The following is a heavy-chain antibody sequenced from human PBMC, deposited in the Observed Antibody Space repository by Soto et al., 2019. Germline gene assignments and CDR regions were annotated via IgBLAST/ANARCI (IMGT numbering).Heavy chain of an antibody. J-gene: IGHJ4*02. CDR1: GGSVSSGNSY. D-gene: IGHD3-16*01. CDR2: IYYGGSA. Sequence: QVQLQESGPGLVKPSETLSLTCTVSGGSVSSGNSYWSWIRQPPGKGLEWIGFIYYGGSANYNPSLKSRVTISADTSKNQFSLKLTSVTAADTAVYYCARRGDSFYPAFGYWGQGTLVTVSP. V-gene: IGHV4-61*01. CDR3: ARRGDSFYPAFGY.